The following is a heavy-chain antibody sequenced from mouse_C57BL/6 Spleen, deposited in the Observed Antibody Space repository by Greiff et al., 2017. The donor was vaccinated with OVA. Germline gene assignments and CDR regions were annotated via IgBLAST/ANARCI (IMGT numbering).Heavy chain of an antibody. V-gene: IGHV1-81*01. CDR2: IYPRSGNT. J-gene: IGHJ1*03. CDR3: ARMDYYYGSSYWYFDV. CDR1: GYTFTSYG. Sequence: VQLQQSGAELARPGASVKLSCKASGYTFTSYGISWVKQRTGQGLEWIGEIYPRSGNTYYNEKFKGKATLTADKSSSTAYMELRSLTSEDSAVYFCARMDYYYGSSYWYFDVWGTGTTVTVSS. D-gene: IGHD1-1*01.